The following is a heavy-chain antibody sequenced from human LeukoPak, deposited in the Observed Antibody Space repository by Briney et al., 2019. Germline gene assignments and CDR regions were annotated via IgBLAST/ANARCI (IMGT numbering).Heavy chain of an antibody. D-gene: IGHD1-26*01. J-gene: IGHJ4*02. CDR1: GYTFTSYY. CDR2: INPSGGST. CDR3: ARDESSGSSGRACLY. Sequence: ASVKVSCKASGYTFTSYYIHWVRQAPGQGLEWMGIINPSGGSTSNAQKLQGRVTMTRDTSTSTVYMELSSLRSEDTAVYYCARDESSGSSGRACLYWGQGTLVTVSS. V-gene: IGHV1-46*04.